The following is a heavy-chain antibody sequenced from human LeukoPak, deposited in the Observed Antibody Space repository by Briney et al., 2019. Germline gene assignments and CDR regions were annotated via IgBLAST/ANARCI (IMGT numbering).Heavy chain of an antibody. CDR3: ARIRPHFTPYSSGWKNYMDV. Sequence: SETLSLTCTVSGGSISSYYWSWIRQPPGKGLEWIGYIYYSGSTNYNPSLKSRVTISVDTSKNQFSLKLSSVTAADTAVYYCARIRPHFTPYSSGWKNYMDVWGKGTTVTVSS. V-gene: IGHV4-59*01. CDR1: GGSISSYY. D-gene: IGHD6-19*01. J-gene: IGHJ6*03. CDR2: IYYSGST.